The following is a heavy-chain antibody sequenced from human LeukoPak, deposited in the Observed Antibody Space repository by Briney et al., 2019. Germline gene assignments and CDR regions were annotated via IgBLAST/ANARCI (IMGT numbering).Heavy chain of an antibody. CDR2: IDYVGNT. D-gene: IGHD1-26*01. V-gene: IGHV4-39*01. CDR1: RGSVNTDSFY. Sequence: SETLSLTRTVSRGSVNTDSFYWDWIRQTPGKGLEWIGNIDYVGNTNYNPSLKSRVTISIDTSKNLFSLKLHSVTAADTSLYYCTRSGSYYRRGASDIWGRGTMVVVSS. J-gene: IGHJ3*02. CDR3: TRSGSYYRRGASDI.